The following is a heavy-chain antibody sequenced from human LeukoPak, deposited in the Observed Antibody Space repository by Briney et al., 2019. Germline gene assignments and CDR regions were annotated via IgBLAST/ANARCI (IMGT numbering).Heavy chain of an antibody. CDR1: GFTFSNYG. CDR3: AREGPRGNPQFDY. V-gene: IGHV3-33*01. Sequence: GGSLRLSCAASGFTFSNYGMHWVRQAPGKGLEWVALIWYDGSNKYYTDSVKGRLTISRDNSKNTLYLQMNSLRAEDTAVYYCAREGPRGNPQFDYWGQGTLVTVSS. D-gene: IGHD2/OR15-2a*01. CDR2: IWYDGSNK. J-gene: IGHJ4*02.